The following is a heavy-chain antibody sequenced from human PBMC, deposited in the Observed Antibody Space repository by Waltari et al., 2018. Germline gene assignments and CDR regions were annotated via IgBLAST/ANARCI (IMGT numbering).Heavy chain of an antibody. D-gene: IGHD3-9*01. Sequence: EVQLVESGGGLVQPGGSLRLSCAASGFTVSSNYMSWVRQAPGKGLAWVSVIYSGGSTYYADAVKGRFTISRDNSKNTLYLQMNSLRAEDTAVYYCARYLTGRDYFDYWGQGTLVTVSS. J-gene: IGHJ4*02. V-gene: IGHV3-66*01. CDR3: ARYLTGRDYFDY. CDR2: IYSGGST. CDR1: GFTVSSNY.